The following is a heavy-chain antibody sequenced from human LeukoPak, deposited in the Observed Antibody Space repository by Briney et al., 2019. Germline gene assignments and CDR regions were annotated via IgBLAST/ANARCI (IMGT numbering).Heavy chain of an antibody. Sequence: GSSVKVSCKASGGTFTTFAISWMRQAPGQGHQWMGAIVPIFGKSHYAQKLQGRLTITADESTNTAFMELARLTADDTAVYYCARESLAGTWPSDYWGQGTLVTVSS. CDR2: IVPIFGKS. CDR3: ARESLAGTWPSDY. J-gene: IGHJ4*02. D-gene: IGHD6-19*01. V-gene: IGHV1-69*01. CDR1: GGTFTTFA.